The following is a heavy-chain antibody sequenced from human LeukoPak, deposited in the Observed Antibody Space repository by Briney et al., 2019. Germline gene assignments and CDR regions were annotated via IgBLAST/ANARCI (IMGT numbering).Heavy chain of an antibody. J-gene: IGHJ4*02. CDR2: IWYDGGNK. CDR3: ARSPYDFWSGYLYHDY. CDR1: GFTFSSYG. D-gene: IGHD3-3*01. V-gene: IGHV3-33*01. Sequence: GGSLRLSCAASGFTFSSYGMHWVRQAPGRGLEWVAVIWYDGGNKYYADSVKGRFTISRDNSKNTLYLQMNSLRAEDTAVYYCARSPYDFWSGYLYHDYWGQGTLVTVSS.